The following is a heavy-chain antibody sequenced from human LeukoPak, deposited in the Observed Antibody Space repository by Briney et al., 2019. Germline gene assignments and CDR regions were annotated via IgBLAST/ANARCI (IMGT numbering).Heavy chain of an antibody. V-gene: IGHV5-51*01. CDR2: IYPGDSDT. Sequence: GESLKISCKGSGYSFTSYWIGWVRQMPGKGLEWMGIIYPGDSDTRYSPSFQGQVTISADKSISTAYLQWSSLKASDTAMYYCARLDFSGYSGSYPFDYWGQGTLVTVSS. CDR3: ARLDFSGYSGSYPFDY. J-gene: IGHJ4*02. CDR1: GYSFTSYW. D-gene: IGHD1-26*01.